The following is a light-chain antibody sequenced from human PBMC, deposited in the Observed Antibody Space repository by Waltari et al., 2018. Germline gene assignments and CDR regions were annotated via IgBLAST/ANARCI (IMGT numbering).Light chain of an antibody. J-gene: IGKJ4*01. Sequence: EIVLTQSPATLYLSPGERATLPCRASQTVSSYLAWSQQKPGPAPRLLIYDASNRATGIPARFSGSGSGTDFTLTISSLEPEDFAVYYCQQRSNWPLTFGGGTKVEIK. CDR3: QQRSNWPLT. CDR1: QTVSSY. CDR2: DAS. V-gene: IGKV3-11*01.